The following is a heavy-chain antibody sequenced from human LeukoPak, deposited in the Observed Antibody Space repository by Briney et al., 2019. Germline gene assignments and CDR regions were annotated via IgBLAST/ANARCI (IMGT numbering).Heavy chain of an antibody. J-gene: IGHJ4*02. CDR2: IKQDGREE. CDR3: ARGLRWVDY. D-gene: IGHD4-23*01. V-gene: IGHV3-7*01. Sequence: GGSLRLSCAASGFTFSNHWMSWGRQAPGKGLEWVANIKQDGREEYYVDSVKGRFTISRDNAKNSVYLQMNSLRVEDTAVYYCARGLRWVDYWGQGTLVTVSS. CDR1: GFTFSNHW.